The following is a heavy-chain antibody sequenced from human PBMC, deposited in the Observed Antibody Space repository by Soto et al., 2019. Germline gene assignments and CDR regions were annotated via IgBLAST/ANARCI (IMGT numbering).Heavy chain of an antibody. Sequence: PSETLSLTCTVSGGSISSGDYYWNWIRQPPGKGLEWIGYIYYTGTTKYNPSLKSRATLSVDTAKNRFSLNLTSLTAADTAVYSCASGDWFQPWAQGTLVTVSS. D-gene: IGHD3-10*01. CDR1: GGSISSGDYY. J-gene: IGHJ5*02. CDR3: ASGDWFQP. V-gene: IGHV4-30-4*01. CDR2: IYYTGTT.